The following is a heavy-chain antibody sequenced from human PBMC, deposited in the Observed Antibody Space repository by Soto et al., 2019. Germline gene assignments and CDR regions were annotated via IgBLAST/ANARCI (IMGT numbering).Heavy chain of an antibody. V-gene: IGHV3-21*01. CDR2: ISSSSSYI. CDR1: GFTLSTYS. Sequence: EGQLVESGGGLVKPGGSLRLSCAASGFTLSTYSMNWVRQAPGKGLEWVSSISSSSSYIYYTDSVKGRFTISRDDAKNSLYLQMNSLRDEDTAVYYCARDLPVGTTLMIGLDSWGQGTLVTVSS. CDR3: ARDLPVGTTLMIGLDS. J-gene: IGHJ4*02. D-gene: IGHD1-26*01.